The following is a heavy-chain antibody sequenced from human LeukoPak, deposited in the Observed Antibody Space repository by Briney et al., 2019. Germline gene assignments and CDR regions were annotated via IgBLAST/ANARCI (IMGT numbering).Heavy chain of an antibody. V-gene: IGHV1-8*02. J-gene: IGHJ5*02. CDR3: ARSSRDFDP. Sequence: ASVKVSCKASGGTFSSYVINWVRQATGQGLEWMGWMNPNSGNTGYAQKFQGRVTMTRNTSISTAYMELSSLRSEDTAVYYCARSSRDFDPWGQGTLVTVSS. D-gene: IGHD2-15*01. CDR2: MNPNSGNT. CDR1: GGTFSSYV.